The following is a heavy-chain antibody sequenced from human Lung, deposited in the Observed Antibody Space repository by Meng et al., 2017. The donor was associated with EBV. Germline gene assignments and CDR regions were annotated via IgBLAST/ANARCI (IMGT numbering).Heavy chain of an antibody. J-gene: IGHJ5*02. CDR2: ISSGNSYI. D-gene: IGHD1-7*01. V-gene: IGHV3-21*02. CDR1: VFIFSDYN. CDR3: ARLTGTGWFDP. Sequence: EVQLVESGGGLVKPGESLRLSCAASVFIFSDYNMNWVRQAPGKGLEWVSSISSGNSYIYYADSVKGRFSISRDNTKNSLSLQMNSLRAEDTAVYYCARLTGTGWFDPWGQGTLVTVSS.